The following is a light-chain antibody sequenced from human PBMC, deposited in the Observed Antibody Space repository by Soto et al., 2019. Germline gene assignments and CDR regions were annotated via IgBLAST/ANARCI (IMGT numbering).Light chain of an antibody. CDR2: SAS. CDR1: QTIGNF. CDR3: QQTYSAPHT. J-gene: IGKJ2*01. V-gene: IGKV1-39*01. Sequence: DIQMTQSPSSLSASVGDRVTITCRASQTIGNFLNWYQKKPGKAPTLLIYSASSLQRGVPANFSGSGSGADFTLTISHVRPEDLATYYCQQTYSAPHTFGQGTKVDIK.